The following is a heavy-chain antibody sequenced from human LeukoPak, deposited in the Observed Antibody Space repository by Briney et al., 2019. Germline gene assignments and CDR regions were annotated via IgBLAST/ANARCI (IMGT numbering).Heavy chain of an antibody. J-gene: IGHJ5*02. V-gene: IGHV4-4*09. CDR1: GGSISSYY. CDR2: IYTSGST. Sequence: SETLSLTCTVSGGSISSYYWSWIRQPPGKGLEWIGRIYTSGSTNYNPSLKSRVTLSLDTSKNQFSLKLSSVTAADTAVYYCAKGEEYQLRAAPGLGGFDPWGQGTLVTVSS. CDR3: AKGEEYQLRAAPGLGGFDP. D-gene: IGHD2-2*01.